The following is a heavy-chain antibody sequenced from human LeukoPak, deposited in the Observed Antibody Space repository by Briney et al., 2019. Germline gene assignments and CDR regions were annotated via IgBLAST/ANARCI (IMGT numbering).Heavy chain of an antibody. D-gene: IGHD5-18*01. CDR2: IYYSGST. CDR1: GGSISSSSYY. V-gene: IGHV4-61*01. CDR3: ARSAYSYGADAFDI. Sequence: PSETLSLTCTVSGGSISSSSYYWSWIRQPPGKGLEWIGYIYYSGSTTYNPSLKSRVTISVDTSKNQFSLKLSSVTAADTAVYYCARSAYSYGADAFDIWGQGTMVTVSS. J-gene: IGHJ3*02.